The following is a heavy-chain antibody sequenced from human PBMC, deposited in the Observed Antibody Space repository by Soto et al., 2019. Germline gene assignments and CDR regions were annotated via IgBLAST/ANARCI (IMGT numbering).Heavy chain of an antibody. Sequence: PSETLSLTCTASGGSISSGGYYWSWIRQHPGKGLEWIGYIYYSGSTYYNPSLKSRVTISVDTSKNQFSLKLSSVTAADTAVYYCARDRSAAAGTFDYWGQGTLVTVSS. D-gene: IGHD6-13*01. CDR2: IYYSGST. CDR3: ARDRSAAAGTFDY. CDR1: GGSISSGGYY. J-gene: IGHJ4*02. V-gene: IGHV4-31*03.